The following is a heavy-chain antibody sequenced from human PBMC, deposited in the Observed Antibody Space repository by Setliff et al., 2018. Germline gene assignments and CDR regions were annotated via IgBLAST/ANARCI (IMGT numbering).Heavy chain of an antibody. J-gene: IGHJ3*02. CDR1: GFTFSSLW. Sequence: LRLSCAASGFTFSSLWMSWVRQSPGKGLEWVANINQAGSAQYYVDSVKGRFTISRDNAKNSLYLQMNSLRAEDTAVYYCASHEPWLWNAFDIWGQGTMVTVSS. CDR3: ASHEPWLWNAFDI. CDR2: INQAGSAQ. D-gene: IGHD6-19*01. V-gene: IGHV3-7*01.